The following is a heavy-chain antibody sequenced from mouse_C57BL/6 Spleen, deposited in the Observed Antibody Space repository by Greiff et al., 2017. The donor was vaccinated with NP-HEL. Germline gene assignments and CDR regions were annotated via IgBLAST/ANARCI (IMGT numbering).Heavy chain of an antibody. J-gene: IGHJ4*01. CDR2: INPNNGGT. D-gene: IGHD1-1*01. CDR1: GYTFTDYN. CDR3: ARSPYYGIAMDY. V-gene: IGHV1-18*01. Sequence: EVKLVESGPELVKPGASVKIPCKASGYTFTDYNMDWVKQSHGKSLEWIGDINPNNGGTIYNQKFKGKATLTVDKSSSTAYMELRSLTSEDTAVYYCARSPYYGIAMDYWGQGTSVTVSS.